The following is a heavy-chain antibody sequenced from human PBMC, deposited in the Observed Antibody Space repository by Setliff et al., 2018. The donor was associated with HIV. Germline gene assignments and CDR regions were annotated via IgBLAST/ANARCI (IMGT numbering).Heavy chain of an antibody. J-gene: IGHJ4*02. D-gene: IGHD4-4*01. V-gene: IGHV3-48*03. Sequence: SLRLSCAASGFSFSSYEMNWVRQAPGKGLEWISVIYNGAATYYADSVKGRFTISRDNAKNSLFLEMNSLRGEDTAVYYCAKESIYDYRNEFDYWGRGTLVTVAS. CDR1: GFSFSSYE. CDR2: IYNGAAT. CDR3: AKESIYDYRNEFDY.